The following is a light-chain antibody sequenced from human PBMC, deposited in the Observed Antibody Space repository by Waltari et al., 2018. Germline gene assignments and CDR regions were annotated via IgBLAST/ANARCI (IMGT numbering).Light chain of an antibody. CDR3: QQYLTLPYS. V-gene: IGKV4-1*01. CDR1: PSVLYNFNNKNY. Sequence: EMTQSPDSLPVSLGERATINRKSSPSVLYNFNNKNYLAWFQLKPGQPPKLLIRWASTREPGVPDRFSGSGSGTDFTLTISSLQTEDVAVYYCQQYLTLPYSFGQGTKLEIK. J-gene: IGKJ2*03. CDR2: WAS.